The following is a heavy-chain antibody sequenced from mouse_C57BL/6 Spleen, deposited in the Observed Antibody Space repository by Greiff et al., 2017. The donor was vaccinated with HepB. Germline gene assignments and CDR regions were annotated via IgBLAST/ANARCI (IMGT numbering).Heavy chain of an antibody. CDR1: GYTFTSYT. J-gene: IGHJ2*01. V-gene: IGHV1-4*01. CDR2: IHPSSGYT. D-gene: IGHD2-1*01. CDR3: ARGGNYPYFDY. Sequence: VKLQESGAELARPGASVKMSCKASGYTFTSYTMHWVKQRPGQGLEWIGYIHPSSGYTKYNQKFKDKATLTADKSSSTAYMQLSSLTSEDSAVYYCARGGNYPYFDYWGQGTTLTVSS.